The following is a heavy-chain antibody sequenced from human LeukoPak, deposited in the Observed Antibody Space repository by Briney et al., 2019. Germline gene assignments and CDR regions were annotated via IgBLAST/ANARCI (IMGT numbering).Heavy chain of an antibody. V-gene: IGHV3-74*01. D-gene: IGHD3-3*01. J-gene: IGHJ6*03. CDR3: ARGMLSSAGYHWYYYMDV. CDR2: IDDDGTDT. CDR1: GFTSGNYW. Sequence: PGGSLRLSCVASGFTSGNYWMHWVRQAPGKGPEWFSRIDDDGTDTHYAVSVKGRFTISRDNAKNTLYLQMNSLRGEDTAVYYCARGMLSSAGYHWYYYMDVWGKGAMVTVSS.